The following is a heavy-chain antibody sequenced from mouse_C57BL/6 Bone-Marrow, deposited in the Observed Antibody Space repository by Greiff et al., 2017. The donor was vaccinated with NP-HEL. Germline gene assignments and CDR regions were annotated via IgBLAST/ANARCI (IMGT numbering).Heavy chain of an antibody. CDR1: GFTFSSYG. V-gene: IGHV5-6*01. CDR3: ASPYDYDVAWFGY. J-gene: IGHJ3*01. Sequence: EVKLMESGGDLVKPGGSLKLSCAASGFTFSSYGMSWVRQTPDKRLEWVATISSGGSYTYYPDSVKGRFTISRDNAKNTLYLQMSSLKSEDTAMYYCASPYDYDVAWFGYWGQGTLVTVSA. D-gene: IGHD2-4*01. CDR2: ISSGGSYT.